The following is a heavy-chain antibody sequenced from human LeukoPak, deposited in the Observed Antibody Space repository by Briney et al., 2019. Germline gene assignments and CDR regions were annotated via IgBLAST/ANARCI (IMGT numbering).Heavy chain of an antibody. CDR1: GGSFSGYY. V-gene: IGHV4-34*01. CDR2: INHSGST. Sequence: PSETLSLTCAVYGGSFSGYYWSWIRQPPGKGLEWIGEINHSGSTNYNPSLKSRVTISVHTSKNQFSLKLSSVTAADTAVYYCARGYWQWLVTYNWFDPWGQGTLVTVSS. D-gene: IGHD6-19*01. CDR3: ARGYWQWLVTYNWFDP. J-gene: IGHJ5*02.